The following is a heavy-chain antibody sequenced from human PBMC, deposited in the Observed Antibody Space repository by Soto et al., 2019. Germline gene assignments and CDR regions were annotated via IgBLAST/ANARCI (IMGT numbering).Heavy chain of an antibody. J-gene: IGHJ4*02. CDR1: GFTFDDYA. Sequence: EVQLVESGGGLVQPGRSLRLSCAASGFTFDDYAMHWVRQAPGKGLEWVSGISWNSGSIGYADSVKGRFTISRDNAKNSLYLQMNSLRAEDTALYYCAKGVTYYDILTGYRFDYWGQGNLVTVSS. CDR3: AKGVTYYDILTGYRFDY. V-gene: IGHV3-9*01. CDR2: ISWNSGSI. D-gene: IGHD3-9*01.